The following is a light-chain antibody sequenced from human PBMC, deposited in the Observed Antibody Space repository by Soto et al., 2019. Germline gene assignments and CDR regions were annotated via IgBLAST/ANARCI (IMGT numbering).Light chain of an antibody. J-gene: IGLJ1*01. CDR1: NIGGKS. CDR2: DHG. Sequence: SYALTQPPSVSVAPGQTAKITCGGNNIGGKSLHWYQQKPGQAPVLVVYDHGDRPSGIPERFSGSNSGNTATLTISRVEAGDEADYYCQVWDSTYDHYVFGTGTKVTVL. CDR3: QVWDSTYDHYV. V-gene: IGLV3-21*02.